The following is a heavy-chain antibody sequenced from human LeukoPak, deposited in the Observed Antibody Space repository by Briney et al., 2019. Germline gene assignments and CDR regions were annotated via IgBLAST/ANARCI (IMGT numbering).Heavy chain of an antibody. V-gene: IGHV4-59*01. Sequence: SETLSLTCTVSGGSISSYYWSWIRQPPGKGLEWIGYIYYSGSTNYNPSLKSRVTISVDTSKNQFSLKLSSVTAADTAVYYCAGGEYDFWSGYFPYYMDVWGKGTTVTVSS. J-gene: IGHJ6*03. CDR3: AGGEYDFWSGYFPYYMDV. CDR2: IYYSGST. CDR1: GGSISSYY. D-gene: IGHD3-3*01.